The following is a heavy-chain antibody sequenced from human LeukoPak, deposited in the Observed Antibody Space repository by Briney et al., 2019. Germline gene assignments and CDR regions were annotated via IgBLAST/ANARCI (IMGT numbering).Heavy chain of an antibody. Sequence: PGGSLRLSCTASGFTFSNAWMNWVRQAPGKGLEWVGRIKSKTAGGTTDYAAPVKGRFTISRDDSKDTLYMQMNSLKTEDTAVYYCAREWDYWGQGTLVTVSS. CDR3: AREWDY. V-gene: IGHV3-15*01. J-gene: IGHJ4*02. CDR1: GFTFSNAW. CDR2: IKSKTAGGTT.